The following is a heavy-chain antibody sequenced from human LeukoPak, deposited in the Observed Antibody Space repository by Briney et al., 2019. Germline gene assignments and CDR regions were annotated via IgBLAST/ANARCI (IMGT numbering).Heavy chain of an antibody. CDR2: IYYSGST. D-gene: IGHD3-22*01. J-gene: IGHJ5*01. V-gene: IGHV4-31*03. Sequence: PXETLSLTCTVSGGSISSGGYYWSWIRQHPGTGLEWIGYIYYSGSTYYNPSLKSRVTISVDTSKNQFSLKLSSVTAADTAVYYCARDGGPYYYDSSGYYYDSWGQGTLVTVSS. CDR1: GGSISSGGYY. CDR3: ARDGGPYYYDSSGYYYDS.